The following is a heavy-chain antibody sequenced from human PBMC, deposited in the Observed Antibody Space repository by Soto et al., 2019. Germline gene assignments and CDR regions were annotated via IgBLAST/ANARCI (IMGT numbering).Heavy chain of an antibody. V-gene: IGHV1-8*01. Sequence: DSVKVSCKASGYTFTSYDINWVRQATGQGLEWMGWMNPNSGNTGYAQKFQGRVTMTRNTSISTAYMELSSLRSEDTAVYYCAREEAYYDFWSGYYGRDYYYYMDVWGKGTTVTVS. J-gene: IGHJ6*03. CDR3: AREEAYYDFWSGYYGRDYYYYMDV. CDR2: MNPNSGNT. D-gene: IGHD3-3*01. CDR1: GYTFTSYD.